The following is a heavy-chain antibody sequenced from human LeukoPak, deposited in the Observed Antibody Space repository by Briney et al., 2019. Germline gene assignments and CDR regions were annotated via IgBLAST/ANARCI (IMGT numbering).Heavy chain of an antibody. Sequence: GGSLRLSCAASGFTFSNYWMHWVRQAPGKGLVWVSRINSDGSSTSYADSVKGRFTISRDNAKNTLYLQMNSLRAEDTAVYYCARDTAMVHRALDIWGQGTMVTVSS. CDR2: INSDGSST. D-gene: IGHD5-18*01. J-gene: IGHJ3*02. CDR3: ARDTAMVHRALDI. V-gene: IGHV3-74*01. CDR1: GFTFSNYW.